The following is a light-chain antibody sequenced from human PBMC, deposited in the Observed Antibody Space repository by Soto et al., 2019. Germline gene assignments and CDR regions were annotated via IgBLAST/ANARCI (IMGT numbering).Light chain of an antibody. J-gene: IGKJ5*01. Sequence: AIQVTQSPSSLCASVGDRVTMTCRASQDIRGALAWYQQKSGKPPNLLIYDVSTLEGGVPSRFSGSGSGTEFTLTISSLQPEDFGTYYCQQFNSYPITFGHGTRLEIK. CDR3: QQFNSYPIT. CDR2: DVS. CDR1: QDIRGA. V-gene: IGKV1-13*02.